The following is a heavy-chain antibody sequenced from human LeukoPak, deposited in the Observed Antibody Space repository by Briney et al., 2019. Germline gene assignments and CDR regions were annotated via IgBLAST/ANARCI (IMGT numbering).Heavy chain of an antibody. CDR1: GFTFSSYG. Sequence: GGSLRLSCAASGFTFSSYGMHWVRQAPGKGLEWVAVIWYDGSNKYYADSVRGRFTISRDNSKNTLYLQMNSLRAEDTAVYYCARASSLGIRYFDLWGRGTLVTVSS. D-gene: IGHD7-27*01. V-gene: IGHV3-33*01. J-gene: IGHJ2*01. CDR2: IWYDGSNK. CDR3: ARASSLGIRYFDL.